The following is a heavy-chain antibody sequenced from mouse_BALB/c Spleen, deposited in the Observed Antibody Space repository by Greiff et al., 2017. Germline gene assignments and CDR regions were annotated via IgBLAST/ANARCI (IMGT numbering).Heavy chain of an antibody. CDR3: ARSKAMDY. Sequence: QVQLQQSGAELVRPGTSVKVSCKASGYAFTNYLIEWVKQRPGQGLEWIGVINPGSGGTNYNEKFKGKATLTADKSSSTAYMQLSSLTSDDSAVYFCARSKAMDYWGQGTSVTVSS. CDR2: INPGSGGT. CDR1: GYAFTNYL. J-gene: IGHJ4*01. V-gene: IGHV1-54*01.